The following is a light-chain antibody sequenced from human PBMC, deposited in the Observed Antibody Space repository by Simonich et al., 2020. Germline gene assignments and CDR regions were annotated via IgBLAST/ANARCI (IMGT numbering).Light chain of an antibody. CDR2: KAS. CDR1: HSISSW. V-gene: IGKV1-5*03. CDR3: QQYNSYHMYT. J-gene: IGKJ2*01. Sequence: DIQMTQSPSTLSASVGDRVTITCRASHSISSWLAWYQQKPGKDPKLLIYKASSLESGVPSRCSGSGSGTDFTLTISSLQPEDFATYYCQQYNSYHMYTFGQGTKLEIK.